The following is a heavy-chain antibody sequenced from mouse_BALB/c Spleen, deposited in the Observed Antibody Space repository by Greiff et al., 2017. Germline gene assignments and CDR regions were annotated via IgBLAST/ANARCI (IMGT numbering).Heavy chain of an antibody. Sequence: EVMLVESGGGLVQPGGSRKLSCAASGFTFSSFGMHWVRQAPEKGLEWVAYISSGSSTIYYADTVKGRFTISRDNPKNTLFLQMTSLRSEDTAMYYCARSSRWLPLAYWGQGTLVTVSA. CDR1: GFTFSSFG. J-gene: IGHJ3*01. V-gene: IGHV5-17*02. CDR3: ARSSRWLPLAY. D-gene: IGHD2-3*01. CDR2: ISSGSSTI.